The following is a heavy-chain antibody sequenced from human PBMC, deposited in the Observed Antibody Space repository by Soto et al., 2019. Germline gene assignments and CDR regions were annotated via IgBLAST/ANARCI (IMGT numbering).Heavy chain of an antibody. J-gene: IGHJ3*02. CDR3: ARRYGGKPHDAFDI. CDR2: IIPIFGTA. V-gene: IGHV1-69*12. Sequence: QVQLVQSGAEVKKPGSSVKVSCKASGGTFSSYAISWVRQAPGQGLEWMGGIIPIFGTANYAQKFQGRVTXXAXEXXSTAYMELSSLRSEDTAVYYCARRYGGKPHDAFDIWGQGTMVTVSS. D-gene: IGHD4-17*01. CDR1: GGTFSSYA.